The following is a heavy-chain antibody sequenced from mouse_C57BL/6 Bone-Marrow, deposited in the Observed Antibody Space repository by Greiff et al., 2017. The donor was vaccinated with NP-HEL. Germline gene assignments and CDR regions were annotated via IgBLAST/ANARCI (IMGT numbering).Heavy chain of an antibody. V-gene: IGHV1-54*01. CDR1: GYAFTNYL. J-gene: IGHJ2*01. CDR3: AIYRITTGVAPYFDY. CDR2: INPGSGGT. D-gene: IGHD1-1*01. Sequence: QVQLQQSGAELVRPGTSVKVSCKASGYAFTNYLIEWVKQRPGQGLEWIGVINPGSGGTNYNEKFKGKATLTADKSSSTAYMQLRSLTSEASAVYICAIYRITTGVAPYFDYWGTGTTLTVSS.